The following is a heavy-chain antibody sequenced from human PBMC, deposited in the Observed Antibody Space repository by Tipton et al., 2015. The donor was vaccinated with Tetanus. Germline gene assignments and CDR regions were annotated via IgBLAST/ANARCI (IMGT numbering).Heavy chain of an antibody. V-gene: IGHV4-61*08. Sequence: LVKPTETLSLTCTVSGGSVRGGDYSWNWIRQPPGKGLEWLAYISPSGRTNSNYSLKSRITISQDKSKNQFSLRLSSVTAADTAVYYCVRSNYEFPKKGPFDYWGPGSLVIVSS. CDR1: GGSVRGGDYS. CDR2: ISPSGRT. CDR3: VRSNYEFPKKGPFDY. J-gene: IGHJ4*02. D-gene: IGHD3-3*01.